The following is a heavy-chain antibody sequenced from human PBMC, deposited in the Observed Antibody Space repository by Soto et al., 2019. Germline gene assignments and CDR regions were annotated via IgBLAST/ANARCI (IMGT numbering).Heavy chain of an antibody. D-gene: IGHD1-7*01. CDR3: ARRTGTTFFELGWHSGYNWFDP. Sequence: SETLSLTCAVYGGSFSGYYWSWIRQPPGKGLEWIGEINHSGSTNYNPSLKSRVTISVDTSKNQFSLKLSSVTAADTAVYYCARRTGTTFFELGWHSGYNWFDPWGQGTLVTVSS. V-gene: IGHV4-34*01. CDR2: INHSGST. CDR1: GGSFSGYY. J-gene: IGHJ5*02.